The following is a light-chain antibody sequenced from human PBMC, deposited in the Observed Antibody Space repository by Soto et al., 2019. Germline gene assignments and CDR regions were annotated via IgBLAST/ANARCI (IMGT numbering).Light chain of an antibody. CDR1: QSISSW. J-gene: IGKJ2*01. CDR2: DAS. CDR3: QQYNSYSPT. Sequence: DIQMTQSLSILSASVGDRVTITCRASQSISSWLAWYQQKPGKAPKLLIYDASSLESGVPSRFSGSGSGTEFTLTISSLQPDDFATYYCQQYNSYSPTFGQGTKVAIK. V-gene: IGKV1-5*01.